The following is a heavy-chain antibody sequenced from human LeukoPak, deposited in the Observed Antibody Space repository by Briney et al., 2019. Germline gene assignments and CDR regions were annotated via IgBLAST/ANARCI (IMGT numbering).Heavy chain of an antibody. CDR2: INHSGST. V-gene: IGHV4-34*01. CDR3: ARGRLANFDY. J-gene: IGHJ4*02. D-gene: IGHD6-19*01. Sequence: SETLSLTCAVYGGSFSGCYWSWIRQPPGKGLEWIGEINHSGSTNYNPSLKSRVTISVDTSKNQFSLKLSSVTAADTAVYYCARGRLANFDYWGQGTLVTVSS. CDR1: GGSFSGCY.